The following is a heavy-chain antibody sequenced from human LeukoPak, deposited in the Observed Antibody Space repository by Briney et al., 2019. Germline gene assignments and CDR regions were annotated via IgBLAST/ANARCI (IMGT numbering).Heavy chain of an antibody. V-gene: IGHV3-43D*03. J-gene: IGHJ4*02. CDR3: AKDVSKVGDYVWGSYRYTSRGIDY. CDR1: GFTFDDYA. CDR2: ISWDGGST. D-gene: IGHD3-16*02. Sequence: GGSLRLSCAASGFTFDDYAMHWVRQAPGKGLEWVSLISWDGGSTYYADSVKGRFTISRDNSKNSLYLQMNSLRAEDTALYYCAKDVSKVGDYVWGSYRYTSRGIDYWGQGTLVTVSS.